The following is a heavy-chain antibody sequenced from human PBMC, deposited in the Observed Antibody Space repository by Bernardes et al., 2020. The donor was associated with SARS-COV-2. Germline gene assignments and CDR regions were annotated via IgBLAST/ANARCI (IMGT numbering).Heavy chain of an antibody. CDR3: ARNRPSIAAAGTSLDY. V-gene: IGHV4-59*01. J-gene: IGHJ4*02. Sequence: EPLSLTFTVPGGSSSSYYWSWIRQPPGKGLEWIGSIYYSGSTNYNPSLKSRVTISVDTSKNQFSLKLSSVTAADTAVYYCARNRPSIAAAGTSLDYWGQGTLVTVSS. CDR2: IYYSGST. CDR1: GGSSSSYY. D-gene: IGHD6-13*01.